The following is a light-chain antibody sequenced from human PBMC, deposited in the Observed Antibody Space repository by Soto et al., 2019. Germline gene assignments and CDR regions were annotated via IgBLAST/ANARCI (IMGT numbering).Light chain of an antibody. CDR1: QSLLYTSNNKNY. V-gene: IGKV4-1*01. J-gene: IGKJ2*01. CDR3: QQYDNTPYT. CDR2: WAS. Sequence: DIVMTQSPDSLAVSLGERATINCKSSQSLLYTSNNKNYLAWYQQKPGQPPKLLIYWASTRESGDPDRFSGSGSGTDFTLTIICLQSEDVAIFYCQQYDNTPYTFGQGTKLEIK.